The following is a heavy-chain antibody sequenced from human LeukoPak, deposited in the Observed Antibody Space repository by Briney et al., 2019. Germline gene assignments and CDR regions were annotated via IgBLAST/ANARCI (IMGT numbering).Heavy chain of an antibody. CDR1: GFTFSNYG. J-gene: IGHJ4*02. Sequence: HSGGSLRLSCAAAGFTFSNYGMHWVRQAPDMGLEWVAFIQFDGGNRFYADSVKGRFTISRDNSKNTLSLQMNSLRVEDTAVYYCAKQNSRGGTYEPVTVWGQAALVPVSS. CDR3: AKQNSRGGTYEPVTV. D-gene: IGHD3-16*01. V-gene: IGHV3-30*02. CDR2: IQFDGGNR.